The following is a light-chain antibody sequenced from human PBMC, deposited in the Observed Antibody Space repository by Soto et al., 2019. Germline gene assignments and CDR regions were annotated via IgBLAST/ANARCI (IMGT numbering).Light chain of an antibody. CDR3: HQRSNWPWT. V-gene: IGKV3-11*01. Sequence: EIVLTQSPATLSLSPGERATLSCGASQSVSSYLAWYQQKPGQAPRLLIYDASNRATGIPARFSGSGSGTDFTLTISSLEPVDFAVYYCHQRSNWPWTFGQGTKVEIK. CDR1: QSVSSY. J-gene: IGKJ1*01. CDR2: DAS.